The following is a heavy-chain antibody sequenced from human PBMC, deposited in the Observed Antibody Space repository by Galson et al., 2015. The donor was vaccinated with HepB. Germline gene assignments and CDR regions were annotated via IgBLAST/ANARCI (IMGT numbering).Heavy chain of an antibody. CDR1: GYSFTSYW. D-gene: IGHD3-10*01. CDR3: ARSRGSGSFPLGMDV. Sequence: QSGAEVKKPGESLRISCKGSGYSFTSYWISWVRQMPGKGLEWMGRIDPSDSYTNYSPSFQGHVTISADKSISTAYLQWSSLKASDTAMYYCARSRGSGSFPLGMDVWGQGTTVTVSS. V-gene: IGHV5-10-1*01. CDR2: IDPSDSYT. J-gene: IGHJ6*02.